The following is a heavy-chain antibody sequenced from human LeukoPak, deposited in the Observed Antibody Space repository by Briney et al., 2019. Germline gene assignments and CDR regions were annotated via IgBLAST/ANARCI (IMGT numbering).Heavy chain of an antibody. J-gene: IGHJ4*02. V-gene: IGHV4-59*01. CDR2: IYYSGST. Sequence: SETLSLTCTVSGGSISSYYWSWIRQPPGKGLEWIGYIYYSGSTNYNPSLKSRVTISVDTSKNQFSLKLSSVTAADTAVYYCARSAADTVFDCWGQGTLATVSS. CDR1: GGSISSYY. D-gene: IGHD6-25*01. CDR3: ARSAADTVFDC.